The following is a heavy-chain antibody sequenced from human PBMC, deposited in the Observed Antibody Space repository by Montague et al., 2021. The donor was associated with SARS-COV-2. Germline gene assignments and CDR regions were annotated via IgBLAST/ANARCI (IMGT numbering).Heavy chain of an antibody. Sequence: SETLSLTCSVSGGSISTYYWTWIRQPPGKGLEWLAYLYYSGSTNYNPSLKSRVTISVDTSKNELSLKLSSVTAADTAVYFCARENTVTTFGGPYYIDSWGQGTLVTVSA. J-gene: IGHJ4*02. CDR2: LYYSGST. D-gene: IGHD4-17*01. CDR1: GGSISTYY. CDR3: ARENTVTTFGGPYYIDS. V-gene: IGHV4-59*12.